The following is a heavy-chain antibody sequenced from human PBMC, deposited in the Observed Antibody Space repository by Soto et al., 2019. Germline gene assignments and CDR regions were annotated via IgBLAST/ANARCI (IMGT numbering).Heavy chain of an antibody. CDR2: INHNGVS. J-gene: IGHJ3*02. CDR3: ARRSPGRTYAFHI. D-gene: IGHD1-26*01. Sequence: QVQLQQGGAGLLKPSETLSLTCAVDGGSFSGYYWTWIRQPPGKRLQWIGYINHNGVSNYNPSLESRVTISLDTSQNQFSLKLTSVSAADTAVVYCARRSPGRTYAFHIWGQGTVVTVSS. CDR1: GGSFSGYY. V-gene: IGHV4-34*01.